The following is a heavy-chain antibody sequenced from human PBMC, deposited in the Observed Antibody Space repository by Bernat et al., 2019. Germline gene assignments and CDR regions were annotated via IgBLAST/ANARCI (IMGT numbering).Heavy chain of an antibody. CDR1: GGSISSYY. D-gene: IGHD4-17*01. J-gene: IGHJ5*02. V-gene: IGHV4-59*01. CDR3: ARGSPDDYGDYAWFDP. Sequence: QVQLQESGPGLVKPSETLSLTCTVSGGSISSYYWSWIRQPPGKGLEWIGYIYYSGSTNYNPSLKSRVTISVDTSKNQFSLKLSSVTAADTAVYYCARGSPDDYGDYAWFDPWGQGTLVTVYS. CDR2: IYYSGST.